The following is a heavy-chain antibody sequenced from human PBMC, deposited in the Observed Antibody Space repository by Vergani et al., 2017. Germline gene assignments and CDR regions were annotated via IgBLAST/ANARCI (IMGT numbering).Heavy chain of an antibody. V-gene: IGHV5-10-1*01. CDR2: IDPSDSYT. Sequence: EVQLVQSGAEVKKPGESLKISCKGSGYSFTSYWIGWVRQMPGKGLEWMGRIDPSDSYTNYSPSFQGHVTISADKSISTAYLQWSSLKASDTAMYYCARHKWMVQYPFDYWGQGALVTVSS. D-gene: IGHD6-19*01. CDR1: GYSFTSYW. CDR3: ARHKWMVQYPFDY. J-gene: IGHJ4*02.